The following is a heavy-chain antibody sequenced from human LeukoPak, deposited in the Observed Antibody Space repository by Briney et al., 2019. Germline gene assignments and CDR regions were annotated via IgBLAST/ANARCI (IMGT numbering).Heavy chain of an antibody. V-gene: IGHV3-11*05. CDR2: ISTSSTYT. CDR3: AREVRGGSFDI. Sequence: PGGSLRLSCAASGFIFSDYYMNWIRQAPGKGLEWVSYISTSSTYTNYADSVKGRFTISRDNAKNSLSLEMSSLRAEDMAVYYCAREVRGGSFDIWGQGTMVTVSS. J-gene: IGHJ3*02. CDR1: GFIFSDYY.